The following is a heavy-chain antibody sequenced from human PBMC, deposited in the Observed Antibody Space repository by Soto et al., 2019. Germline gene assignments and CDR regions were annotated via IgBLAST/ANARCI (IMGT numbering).Heavy chain of an antibody. CDR1: GYSFTSYW. Sequence: GESLKISCKGSGYSFTSYWIGWVRQMPGKGLEWMGIIYPGDSDTRYSPSFQGQVTISADKSISTAYLQWSSLKASDTAMYYCARPGVGDSSGYYYYYFDYWGQGTLVTVSS. CDR3: ARPGVGDSSGYYYYYFDY. D-gene: IGHD3-22*01. CDR2: IYPGDSDT. V-gene: IGHV5-51*01. J-gene: IGHJ4*02.